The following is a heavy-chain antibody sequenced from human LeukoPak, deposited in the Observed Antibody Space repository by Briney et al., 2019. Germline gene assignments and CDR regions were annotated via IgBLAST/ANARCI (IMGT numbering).Heavy chain of an antibody. J-gene: IGHJ6*02. D-gene: IGHD1-1*01. CDR1: GGSISSYY. CDR3: AANGYYYYGMDV. Sequence: SETLSLTCTVSGGSISSYYWSWIRQPPGKGLEWIGYIYYSGSTNYNPSLKSRVTISVDTSKNQFSLKLSSVTAADTAVYYCAANGYYYYGMDVWGQGTTVTVSS. CDR2: IYYSGST. V-gene: IGHV4-59*08.